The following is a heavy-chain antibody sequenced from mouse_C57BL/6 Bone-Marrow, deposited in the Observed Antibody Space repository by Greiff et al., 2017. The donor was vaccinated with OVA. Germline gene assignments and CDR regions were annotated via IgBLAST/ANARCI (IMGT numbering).Heavy chain of an antibody. J-gene: IGHJ1*03. CDR3: ARLRPSSYWYFDV. CDR1: GFNIKDYY. CDR2: IDPEDGAT. D-gene: IGHD1-1*01. V-gene: IGHV14-2*01. Sequence: EVKLQESGAELVKPGASVTLSCTASGFNIKDYYMHWVKQRTEQGLAWLGRIDPEDGATKYAPKFQGKATITADTSSNTAYLQLSSLTSEDTAVYYWARLRPSSYWYFDVWGTGTTVTVSS.